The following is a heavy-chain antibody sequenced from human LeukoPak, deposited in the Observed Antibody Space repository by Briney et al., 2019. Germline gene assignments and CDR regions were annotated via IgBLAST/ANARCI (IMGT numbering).Heavy chain of an antibody. J-gene: IGHJ5*02. CDR2: IYYSGST. D-gene: IGHD3/OR15-3a*01. V-gene: IGHV4-59*08. CDR3: ARSSIGLNWFDP. CDR1: GGSSSSYY. Sequence: SETLSLTCTVSGGSSSSYYWSWIRQPPGKGLEWIGYIYYSGSTNYNPSLKSRVTISVDTSKNQFSLKLSSVTAADTAVYYCARSSIGLNWFDPWGQGTLVTVSS.